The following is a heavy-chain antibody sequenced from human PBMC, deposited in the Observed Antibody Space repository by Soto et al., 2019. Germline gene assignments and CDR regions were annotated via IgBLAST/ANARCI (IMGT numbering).Heavy chain of an antibody. J-gene: IGHJ4*02. D-gene: IGHD6-13*01. CDR2: IKPNGSEK. CDR1: GFIFSDYW. CDR3: ARGKRSRYFDY. V-gene: IGHV3-7*01. Sequence: EVQLVESGGGLVQPGGSLSLSCAASGFIFSDYWMSWVRQAPGKGLEWVANIKPNGSEKYYVESVKGRFTISRDNAEDLLYVQMNSLSADDTAVYYCARGKRSRYFDYWGQEALVTVSS.